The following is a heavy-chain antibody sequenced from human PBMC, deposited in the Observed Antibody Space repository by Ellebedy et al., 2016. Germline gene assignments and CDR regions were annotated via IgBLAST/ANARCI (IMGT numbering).Heavy chain of an antibody. CDR2: IIPIFGTA. D-gene: IGHD4-17*01. CDR1: GGTFSSYA. J-gene: IGHJ4*02. Sequence: SVKVSCXASGGTFSSYAISWVRQAPGQGLEWMGGIIPIFGTANYAQKFQGRVTITADKSTSTAYMELSSLRSEDTAVYYCAAGFGDYGDVYWGQGTLVTVSS. CDR3: AAGFGDYGDVY. V-gene: IGHV1-69*06.